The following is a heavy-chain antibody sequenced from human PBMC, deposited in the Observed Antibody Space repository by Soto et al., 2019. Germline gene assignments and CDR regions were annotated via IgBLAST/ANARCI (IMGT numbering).Heavy chain of an antibody. J-gene: IGHJ5*02. Sequence: QVQLQESGPGLVKPSETLSLTCTVSGGSVSSGSYYWSWIRQPPGKGLEWIGNIYYSGSTNYNPSLKSRVTIAVDTSKNQCSLKLSSVTSADTAVYYCAREGHYLDWLSLPWAWGQGTLVTVSS. V-gene: IGHV4-61*01. CDR2: IYYSGST. D-gene: IGHD3-9*01. CDR3: AREGHYLDWLSLPWA. CDR1: GGSVSSGSYY.